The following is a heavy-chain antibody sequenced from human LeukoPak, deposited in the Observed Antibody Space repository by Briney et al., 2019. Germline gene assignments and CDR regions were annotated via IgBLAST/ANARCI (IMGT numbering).Heavy chain of an antibody. Sequence: GGSLRLSCSASGFTFKSYAMHWVRQAPGKGLEYVSSINTNGANTYYADSVKGRFTISRDNAKNSLYLQMNSLRVEDTAVYYCAKEGRSLQTYWGQGTLVTVSS. D-gene: IGHD5-24*01. CDR1: GFTFKSYA. CDR3: AKEGRSLQTY. CDR2: INTNGANT. V-gene: IGHV3-64*04. J-gene: IGHJ4*02.